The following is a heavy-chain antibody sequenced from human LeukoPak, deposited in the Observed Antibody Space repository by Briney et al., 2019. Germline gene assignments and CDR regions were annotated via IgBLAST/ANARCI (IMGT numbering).Heavy chain of an antibody. D-gene: IGHD6-13*01. CDR3: AKERGLYSSSWGFDP. CDR1: GFTFDDYA. CDR2: ISGDGGST. J-gene: IGHJ5*02. Sequence: GGSLRLSCAASGFTFDDYAMHWVRQAPGKGLEWVSLISGDGGSTYYADSVKGRFTISRDNSKNSLYLQMNSLRTEDTALYYCAKERGLYSSSWGFDPWGQGTLVTVSS. V-gene: IGHV3-43*02.